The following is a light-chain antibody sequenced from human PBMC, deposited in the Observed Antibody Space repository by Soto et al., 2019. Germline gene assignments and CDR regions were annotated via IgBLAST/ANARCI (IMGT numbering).Light chain of an antibody. CDR2: GAS. V-gene: IGKV3-20*01. Sequence: EIVLTQSPGTLSLSPGERATLSCRASQSVSSSYLAWYQQKPGQAPRLHIYGASSRATGIPDRFSGSGSGTDVTLTISRLEPEDFAVYYCHQYGSSPRYTFGQGTKLEIK. CDR1: QSVSSSY. CDR3: HQYGSSPRYT. J-gene: IGKJ2*01.